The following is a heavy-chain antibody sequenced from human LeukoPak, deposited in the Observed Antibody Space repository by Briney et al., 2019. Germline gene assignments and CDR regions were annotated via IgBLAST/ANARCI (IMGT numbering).Heavy chain of an antibody. CDR3: ARMYYDILMDYGMDV. V-gene: IGHV3-33*08. D-gene: IGHD3-9*01. Sequence: GGSLRLSCAASGFXFSSYGIHWVRQAPGKGLEWVAHIWYDGSNKYYADSVKGRCTISRDNSKNTLYLQMNSLRAEDTAVYYCARMYYDILMDYGMDVWGQGTTVTVSS. CDR2: IWYDGSNK. J-gene: IGHJ6*02. CDR1: GFXFSSYG.